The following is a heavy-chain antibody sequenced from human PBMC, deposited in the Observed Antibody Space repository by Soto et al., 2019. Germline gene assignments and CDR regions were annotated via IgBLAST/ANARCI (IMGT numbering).Heavy chain of an antibody. D-gene: IGHD6-6*01. CDR3: ARADSSSVFRVVRGGIDY. Sequence: PGGSLRLSCAASGFTFSSYAMHWVRQAPGKGLEWVAVISYDGSNKYYADSVKGRFTISRDNSKNTLYLQMNSLRAEDTAVYYCARADSSSVFRVVRGGIDYWGQGTLVTVSS. CDR2: ISYDGSNK. V-gene: IGHV3-30-3*01. J-gene: IGHJ4*02. CDR1: GFTFSSYA.